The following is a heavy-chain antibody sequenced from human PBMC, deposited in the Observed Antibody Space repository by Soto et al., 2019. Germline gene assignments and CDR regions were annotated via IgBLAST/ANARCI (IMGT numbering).Heavy chain of an antibody. CDR2: VVHWGTT. Sequence: QVQLQQSGPGLVKPSETLSLTCAFSGASINDNNWWSWVRQTPGKGLEWIGEVVHWGTTNYNPPLRSRVTISTDKTNDQIALTLSSVTAADSALYYCARHIGVTGTRGFDYWGQGTLVTVSS. CDR3: ARHIGVTGTRGFDY. D-gene: IGHD6-19*01. V-gene: IGHV4-4*02. CDR1: GASINDNNW. J-gene: IGHJ4*02.